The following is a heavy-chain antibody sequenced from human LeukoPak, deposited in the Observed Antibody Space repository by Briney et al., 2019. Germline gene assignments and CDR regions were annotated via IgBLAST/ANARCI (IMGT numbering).Heavy chain of an antibody. V-gene: IGHV1-69*05. J-gene: IGHJ6*03. CDR1: GGTFSSYA. CDR2: IIPIFGTA. CDR3: ARAEGTVTRYYYYYMDV. Sequence: SVKVSCKASGGTFSSYAISWVRQAPGQGLEWMGGIIPIFGTANYAQKFQGRVTITTDESTSTAYMELSSLRSEDTAVYYYARAEGTVTRYYYYYMDVWGKGTTVTVSS. D-gene: IGHD4-17*01.